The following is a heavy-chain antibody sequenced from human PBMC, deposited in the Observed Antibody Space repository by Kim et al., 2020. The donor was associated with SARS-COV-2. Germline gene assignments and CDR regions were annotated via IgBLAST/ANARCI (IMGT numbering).Heavy chain of an antibody. D-gene: IGHD6-13*01. Sequence: SETLSLTCTVSGGSISSSSYYWGWIRQPPGKGLEWIGSIYYSGSTYYNPSLKSRVTISVDTSKNQFSLKLSSVTAADTAVYYCARQDSSSWFPGYGMDVWGQGTTVTVSS. CDR3: ARQDSSSWFPGYGMDV. V-gene: IGHV4-39*01. J-gene: IGHJ6*02. CDR1: GGSISSSSYY. CDR2: IYYSGST.